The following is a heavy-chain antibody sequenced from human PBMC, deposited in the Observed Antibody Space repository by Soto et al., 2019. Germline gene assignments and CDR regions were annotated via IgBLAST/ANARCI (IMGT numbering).Heavy chain of an antibody. Sequence: QIQLQESGPGLVKPSETLSLTCSVSGDSIRSVGYYWTWIRQPPGKGLEWLGDVYGVGTSRYNAAPRSRLSTPXAXSXXAIAPTLTSVTARDTAVYFCGRGVSSGWTPTRVDPWGHG. CDR1: GDSIRSVGYY. J-gene: IGHJ5*02. V-gene: IGHV4-30-4*08. CDR2: VYGVGTS. D-gene: IGHD6-25*01. CDR3: GRGVSSGWTPTRVDP.